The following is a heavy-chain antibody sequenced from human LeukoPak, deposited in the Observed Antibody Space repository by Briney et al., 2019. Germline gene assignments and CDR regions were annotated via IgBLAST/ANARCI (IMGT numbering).Heavy chain of an antibody. Sequence: GASVKVSCKASGYTFTGYYMHWVRQAPGQGLEWMGWINPNSGGTNYAQKFQGWVTMTRDTSISTAYMELSRLRSDDTAVYYCARVAMSHSYYYYGMDVWGQGTTVTVSS. CDR1: GYTFTGYY. CDR3: ARVAMSHSYYYYGMDV. CDR2: INPNSGGT. D-gene: IGHD2-2*01. V-gene: IGHV1-2*04. J-gene: IGHJ6*02.